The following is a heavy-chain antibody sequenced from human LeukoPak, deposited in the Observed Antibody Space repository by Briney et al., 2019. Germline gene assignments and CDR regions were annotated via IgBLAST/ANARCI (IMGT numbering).Heavy chain of an antibody. J-gene: IGHJ4*02. CDR3: ARAPQGPGLDQ. CDR1: GFTFSSYA. CDR2: ISSNGGST. Sequence: GGSLRLSCAASGFTFSSYAMHWVRQAPGKGLEYVSAISSNGGSTYYANSVKGRFTISRDNSKNTLYLQMGSLRPEDMAVYYCARAPQGPGLDQWGQGTLVTVSS. V-gene: IGHV3-64*01.